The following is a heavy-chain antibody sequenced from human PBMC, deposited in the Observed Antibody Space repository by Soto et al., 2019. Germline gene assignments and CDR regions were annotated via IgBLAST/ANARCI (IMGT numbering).Heavy chain of an antibody. CDR1: GASINNNGYY. J-gene: IGHJ2*01. Sequence: SETLSLTCTVSGASINNNGYYWSWIRQTPGKGLEWIGYVYYSGTTDYIPSLKSRLSMSIDKSQNQFTLKLNSVTAADTATYYCARMSYFYDKWYFDLWGRGTLVTVSS. CDR3: ARMSYFYDKWYFDL. D-gene: IGHD3-22*01. CDR2: VYYSGTT. V-gene: IGHV4-30-4*01.